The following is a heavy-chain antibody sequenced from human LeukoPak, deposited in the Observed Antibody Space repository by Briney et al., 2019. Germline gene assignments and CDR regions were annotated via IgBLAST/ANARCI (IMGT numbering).Heavy chain of an antibody. D-gene: IGHD4-17*01. Sequence: ASVKVSCKASGGTFSSYAISWVRQAPGQGLEWMGGIIPIFGTANYAQKFQGRVTITADESTSTAYMELSSLRSEDTAVYYCASPSDYGDYGAFDIWGQGTMVTVSS. CDR1: GGTFSSYA. J-gene: IGHJ3*02. CDR3: ASPSDYGDYGAFDI. V-gene: IGHV1-69*13. CDR2: IIPIFGTA.